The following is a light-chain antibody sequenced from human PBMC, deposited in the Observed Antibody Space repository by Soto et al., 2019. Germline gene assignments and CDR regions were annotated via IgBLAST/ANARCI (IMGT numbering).Light chain of an antibody. CDR3: QQYENLPLT. J-gene: IGKJ4*01. V-gene: IGKV1-33*01. Sequence: DMQMTQSPSSLSASVGDLVNIXXQASQDIQHYLNWYQQKSGKAPKLXIDEASDLEAGVPSRFSGSGAGTDFTFTINSLQPEDIATYYCQQYENLPLTFGGGTKVDIK. CDR2: EAS. CDR1: QDIQHY.